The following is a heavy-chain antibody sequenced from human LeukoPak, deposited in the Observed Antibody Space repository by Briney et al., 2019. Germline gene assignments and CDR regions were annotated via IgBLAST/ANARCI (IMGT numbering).Heavy chain of an antibody. CDR2: VYHSGST. CDR3: ARGGISSWQLFDY. J-gene: IGHJ4*02. V-gene: IGHV4-30-2*01. CDR1: GGSISSGGYS. Sequence: PSETLSLTCAVSGGSISSGGYSWSWIRQPPGKGLEWIGYVYHSGSTYYNPSLKSRVTISVDRSKNQFSLRLSSVTAADTAVYYCARGGISSWQLFDYWGQGTLVTVSS. D-gene: IGHD6-13*01.